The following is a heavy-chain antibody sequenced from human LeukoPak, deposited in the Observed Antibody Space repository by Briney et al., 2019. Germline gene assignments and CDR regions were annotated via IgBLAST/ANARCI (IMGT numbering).Heavy chain of an antibody. CDR1: GFILSSHG. Sequence: PGGSLRLSCAASGFILSSHGMSWVRQAPGKRLEWVSTVTSRGGTDYTDSVKGRFIISRDNSKNTLLLQMNSLRAEDTAVYYCATTRPYGTTWAGAFEDWGQGTQVTVSS. V-gene: IGHV3-23*01. CDR2: VTSRGGT. D-gene: IGHD6-19*01. CDR3: ATTRPYGTTWAGAFED. J-gene: IGHJ4*01.